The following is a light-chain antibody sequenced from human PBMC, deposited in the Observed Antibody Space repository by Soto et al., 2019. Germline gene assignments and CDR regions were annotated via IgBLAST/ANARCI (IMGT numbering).Light chain of an antibody. CDR2: DVS. J-gene: IGLJ1*01. V-gene: IGLV2-14*01. CDR3: SSYTSGSTLDV. Sequence: QSVLTQPASVSGSAGQSITVSCTGTSSDVGGYNYVSWYQQHPGKAPKLMSYDVSNRPSGVSNRFSGSKSGNTASLTISGLQAEDEADYYCSSYTSGSTLDVFGTGTKVTVL. CDR1: SSDVGGYNY.